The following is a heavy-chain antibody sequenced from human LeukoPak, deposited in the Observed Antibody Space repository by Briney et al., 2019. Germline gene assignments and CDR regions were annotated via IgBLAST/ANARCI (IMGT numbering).Heavy chain of an antibody. J-gene: IGHJ6*03. Sequence: SETLSLTCTVSGGSISSSSYYWGWIRQPPGKGLESIGSIYYSGSTYYNPSLKSRVTISVDTSKNQFSLKLSSVTAADTAVYYCARGQGDVVAVAGEIYYYYMDVWGKGTTVTVSS. V-gene: IGHV4-39*07. CDR1: GGSISSSSYY. CDR3: ARGQGDVVAVAGEIYYYYMDV. CDR2: IYYSGST. D-gene: IGHD6-19*01.